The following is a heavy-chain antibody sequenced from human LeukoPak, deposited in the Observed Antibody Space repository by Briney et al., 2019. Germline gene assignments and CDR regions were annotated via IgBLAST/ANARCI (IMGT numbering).Heavy chain of an antibody. V-gene: IGHV3-7*01. J-gene: IGHJ4*02. CDR3: ATFDYFGSGGLFDC. CDR2: IKQDGSEK. D-gene: IGHD3-10*01. Sequence: ETLSLTCGVSGESFSTYHWSWVRQAPGKGLEWVANIKQDGSEKYYVDSLKGRFTISRDNAKNSLYLRMNSLRAEDTAVYYCATFDYFGSGGLFDCWGQGTLVTVSS. CDR1: GESFSTYH.